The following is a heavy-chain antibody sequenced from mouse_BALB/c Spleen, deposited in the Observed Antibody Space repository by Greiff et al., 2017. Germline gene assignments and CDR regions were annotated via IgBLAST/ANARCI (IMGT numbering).Heavy chain of an antibody. CDR3: ARPTYDYDVYFDY. J-gene: IGHJ2*01. CDR2: ISSGGSYT. V-gene: IGHV5-6*01. D-gene: IGHD2-4*01. CDR1: GFTFSSYG. Sequence: EVQRVESGGDLVKPGGSLKLSCAASGFTFSSYGMSWVRQTPDKRLEWVATISSGGSYTYYPDSVKGRFTISRDNAKNTLYLQMSSLKSEDTAMYYCARPTYDYDVYFDYWGQGTTLTVSS.